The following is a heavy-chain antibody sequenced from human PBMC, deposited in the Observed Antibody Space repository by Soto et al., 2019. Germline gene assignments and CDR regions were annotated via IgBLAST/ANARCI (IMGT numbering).Heavy chain of an antibody. Sequence: GESLKISCKGSGYSFTSYWIGWVRQMPGKGLEWMGIIYPGDSDTRYSPSFQGQVTISADKSISTAYLQWSSLKASDTAMYYCARHTYYYDSSGLVKNWFDPWGQGTLVTVSS. V-gene: IGHV5-51*01. D-gene: IGHD3-22*01. CDR1: GYSFTSYW. CDR2: IYPGDSDT. J-gene: IGHJ5*02. CDR3: ARHTYYYDSSGLVKNWFDP.